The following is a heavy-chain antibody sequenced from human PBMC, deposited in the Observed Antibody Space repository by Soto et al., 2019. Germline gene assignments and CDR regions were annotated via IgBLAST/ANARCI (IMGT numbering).Heavy chain of an antibody. J-gene: IGHJ6*03. D-gene: IGHD5-12*01. CDR3: ARESGGATATLDYYYFYMDV. CDR2: INPNGGVT. V-gene: IGHV1-2*04. CDR1: GDSFNDYY. Sequence: QVQLVQSGAEVRKPGASVTVSCRSSGDSFNDYYIHWVRQAPGQGFEWMGWINPNGGVTKYAQKFRCWVRMTRDTSIRTVYMQLSRLRSDDTAVYYWARESGGATATLDYYYFYMDVWGTGTTVTVSS.